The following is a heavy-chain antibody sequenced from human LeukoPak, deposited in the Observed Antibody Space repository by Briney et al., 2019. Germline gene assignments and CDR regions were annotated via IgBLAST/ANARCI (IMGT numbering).Heavy chain of an antibody. J-gene: IGHJ6*02. CDR3: AGAKQLWLHYYYYGMDV. CDR2: TYNSGST. V-gene: IGHV4-59*12. CDR1: GGSISSFF. D-gene: IGHD5-18*01. Sequence: SETLSLTCTVSGGSISSFFWSWIRQPPGKGLEWIAYTYNSGSTHYNPSLRSRVTISVDTSRNQFSLKLSSVTAADTAVYYCAGAKQLWLHYYYYGMDVWGQGTTVTVSS.